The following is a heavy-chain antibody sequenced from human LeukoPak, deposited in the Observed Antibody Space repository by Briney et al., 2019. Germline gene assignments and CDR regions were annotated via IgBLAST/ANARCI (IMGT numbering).Heavy chain of an antibody. V-gene: IGHV3-66*01. J-gene: IGHJ4*02. Sequence: GGSLRLSCTASGFTFGDYAMSWVRQAPGKGLEWVSVIYSGGRTYYADSVKDRFAISRDASKNTLYLQMNSLRAEDTAVYYCASPASSGEHGSYFFAYWGQGTLVTVSS. CDR3: ASPASSGEHGSYFFAY. D-gene: IGHD3-10*01. CDR2: IYSGGRT. CDR1: GFTFGDYA.